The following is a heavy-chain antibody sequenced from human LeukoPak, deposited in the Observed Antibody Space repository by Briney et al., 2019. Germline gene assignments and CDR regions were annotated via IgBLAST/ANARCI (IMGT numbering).Heavy chain of an antibody. Sequence: GGSLRLSCAASGFTFSSYTMNWVRQAPGKGLEWVSSIISSGSYIYYADSVKGRFTISRDNAKNSLSLQMNSLRAEDTAVYYCARDFGGYCSSGNCYLGYRDYWGQGTLVTVSS. CDR3: ARDFGGYCSSGNCYLGYRDY. D-gene: IGHD2-2*01. V-gene: IGHV3-21*03. CDR1: GFTFSSYT. J-gene: IGHJ4*02. CDR2: IISSGSYI.